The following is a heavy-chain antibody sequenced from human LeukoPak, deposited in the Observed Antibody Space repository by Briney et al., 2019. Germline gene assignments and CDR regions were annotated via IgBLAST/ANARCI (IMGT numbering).Heavy chain of an antibody. D-gene: IGHD3-10*01. CDR2: IYYSGST. CDR3: ARAPIGRDAFDI. Sequence: LETLSLTCTVSGGSISSYYWSWIRQPPGKGLEWIGYIYYSGSTNYNPSLKSRVTISVDTSKNQFSLKLSSVTAADTAVYYCARAPIGRDAFDISGQGTMVTVSS. V-gene: IGHV4-59*01. J-gene: IGHJ3*02. CDR1: GGSISSYY.